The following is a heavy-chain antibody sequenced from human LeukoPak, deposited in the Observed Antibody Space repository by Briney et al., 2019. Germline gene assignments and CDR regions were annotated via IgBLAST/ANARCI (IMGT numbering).Heavy chain of an antibody. CDR1: GFTFSAYN. CDR3: ARPSGHSNTWNY. D-gene: IGHD2-2*01. V-gene: IGHV3-21*06. CDR2: ISSGSTYI. Sequence: PGGSLRLSCEASGFTFSAYNMNWVRQAPGKGLEWVSAISSGSTYIYYADSVRGRFTISRDNAKNSVVLQMTSLRAEDTAVYYCARPSGHSNTWNYWGQGTLVVVSS. J-gene: IGHJ4*02.